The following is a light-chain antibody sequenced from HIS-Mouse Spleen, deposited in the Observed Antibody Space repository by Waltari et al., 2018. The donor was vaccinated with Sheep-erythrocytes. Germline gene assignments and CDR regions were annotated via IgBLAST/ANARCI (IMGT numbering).Light chain of an antibody. Sequence: QSALTQPRSVSGSPGQSVTISCTGTSSYVGGYNFVSWYQQHPGKAPKLMIYDVSKRPSGVPDRFSGSKSGNTASLTISGLQAEDEADYYCCSYAGSNNHVFATGTKVTVL. CDR1: SSYVGGYNF. J-gene: IGLJ1*01. CDR3: CSYAGSNNHV. V-gene: IGLV2-11*01. CDR2: DVS.